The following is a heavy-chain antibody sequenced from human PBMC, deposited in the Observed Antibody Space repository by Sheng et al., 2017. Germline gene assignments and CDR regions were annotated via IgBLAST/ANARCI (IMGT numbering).Heavy chain of an antibody. Sequence: EVQLVESGGGLVQPGRSLRLSCAASGFTFDDYAMHWVRQAPGKGLEWVANIKQDESEKYYVDSVKGRFTISRDNAKNSLYLQMNSLRVDDTAVYYCARAWAQVGTAVPPLDHWGQGTLVTV. D-gene: IGHD6-13*01. CDR3: ARAWAQVGTAVPPLDH. V-gene: IGHV3-7*03. CDR2: IKQDESEK. J-gene: IGHJ4*02. CDR1: GFTFDDYA.